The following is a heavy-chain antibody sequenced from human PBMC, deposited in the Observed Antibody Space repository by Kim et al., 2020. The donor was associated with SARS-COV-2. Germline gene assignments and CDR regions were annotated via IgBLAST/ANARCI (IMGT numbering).Heavy chain of an antibody. CDR1: GYTFTTYY. CDR2: INPGGDSS. CDR3: ARDEGYDLHLAL. Sequence: ASVKVSCKTSGYTFTTYYIHWVRQAPGQGLEWMGIINPGGDSSIYAHKFQDRVTMTRDTSTGTVYMELSRLRSEDTSVYYCARDEGYDLHLALWGQGTLV. J-gene: IGHJ4*02. D-gene: IGHD5-12*01. V-gene: IGHV1-46*01.